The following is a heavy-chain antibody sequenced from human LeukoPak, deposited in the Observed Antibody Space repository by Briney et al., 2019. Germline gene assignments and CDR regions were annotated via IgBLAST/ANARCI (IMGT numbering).Heavy chain of an antibody. J-gene: IGHJ4*01. CDR2: IYYSGST. V-gene: IGHV4-59*12. Sequence: PSETPSLTCTVSCDSISSYYWSWGLRPPRKGLEWIGDIYYSGSTTYNPSLKSRVTISVDTSKTQFSLNLSSVTATDPAAYFFARRYYYDSSGYSSWGQGWLVTVYS. D-gene: IGHD3-22*01. CDR1: CDSISSYY. CDR3: ARRYYYDSSGYSS.